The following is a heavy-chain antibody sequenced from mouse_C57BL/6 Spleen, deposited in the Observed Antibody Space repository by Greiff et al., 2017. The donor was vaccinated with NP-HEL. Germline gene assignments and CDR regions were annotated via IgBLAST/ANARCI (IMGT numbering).Heavy chain of an antibody. J-gene: IGHJ4*01. Sequence: QVQLKQPGAELVMPGASVKLSCKASGYTFTSYWMHWVKQRPGQGLEWIGEIDPSDSYTNYNQKFKGKSTLTVDKSSSTAYMQLSSLTSEDSAVYYCARWLLSAMDYWGQGTSVTVSS. CDR3: ARWLLSAMDY. CDR1: GYTFTSYW. V-gene: IGHV1-69*01. CDR2: IDPSDSYT. D-gene: IGHD2-3*01.